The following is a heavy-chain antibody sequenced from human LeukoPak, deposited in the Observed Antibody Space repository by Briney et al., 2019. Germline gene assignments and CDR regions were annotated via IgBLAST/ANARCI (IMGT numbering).Heavy chain of an antibody. J-gene: IGHJ3*02. CDR2: INYSGIT. CDR3: ARENRLGYYHSLTGSADGFDI. CDR1: GGSISSGDYY. V-gene: IGHV4-30-4*01. Sequence: ASQTLSLTCTVSGGSISSGDYYWSWIRQPPGKGLEWIGEINYSGITKYSPSLKSRVTISVDASKNQFSLKLNSVTAADTAVYYCARENRLGYYHSLTGSADGFDIWGQGTMVSVSS. D-gene: IGHD3-9*01.